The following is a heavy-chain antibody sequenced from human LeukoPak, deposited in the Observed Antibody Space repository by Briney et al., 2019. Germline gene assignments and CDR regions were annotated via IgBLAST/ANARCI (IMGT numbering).Heavy chain of an antibody. CDR3: ARGSDWHDAFDI. Sequence: PGGSLRLSCAASGFTFSTYAMSWVRQPPGKGLEWIGEINHSGSTNYNPSLKSRVTISVDTSKNQFSLKLSSVTAADTAVYYCARGSDWHDAFDIWGQGTMVTVSS. J-gene: IGHJ3*02. V-gene: IGHV4-34*01. D-gene: IGHD3-9*01. CDR2: INHSGST. CDR1: GFTFSTYA.